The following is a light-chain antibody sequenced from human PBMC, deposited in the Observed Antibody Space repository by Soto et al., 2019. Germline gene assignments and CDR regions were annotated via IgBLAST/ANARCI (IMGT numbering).Light chain of an antibody. CDR2: DVS. V-gene: IGLV2-14*01. CDR3: SSYTSSSTQV. CDR1: SSDVGGYNY. J-gene: IGLJ2*01. Sequence: QSALTQPASVSGSPGQSITISCTGTSSDVGGYNYVSWYQQHPGKAPKLMIYDVSNRPSGVSNRFSGSKSGNTASLTISGLQAEDEADYYCSSYTSSSTQVFGGRTQLTVL.